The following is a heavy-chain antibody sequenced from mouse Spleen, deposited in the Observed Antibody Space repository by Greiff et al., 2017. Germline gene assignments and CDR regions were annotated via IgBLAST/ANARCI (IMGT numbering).Heavy chain of an antibody. CDR3: ARLYYGNPWFAY. J-gene: IGHJ3*01. V-gene: IGHV4-1*02. CDR2: INPDSSTI. D-gene: IGHD2-1*01. CDR1: GFDFSRYW. Sequence: EVKLVESGGGLVQPGGSLKLSCAASGFDFSRYWMSWVRQAPGKGLEWIGEINPDSSTINYTPSLKDKFIISRDNAKNTLYLQMSKVRSEDTALYYCARLYYGNPWFAYWGQGTLVTVSA.